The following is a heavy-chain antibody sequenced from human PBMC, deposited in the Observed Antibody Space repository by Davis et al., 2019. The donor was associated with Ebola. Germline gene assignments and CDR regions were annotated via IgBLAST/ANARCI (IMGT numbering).Heavy chain of an antibody. J-gene: IGHJ6*02. CDR3: AKAGGSTTLTSPSMDV. V-gene: IGHV3-21*04. Sequence: GESLKISCAASGFTFSSYSMNWVRQAPGKGLEWASSISSSSSYIYYADSVKGRFTISRDNAKNSLYLQMNSLRAEDMAVYYCAKAGGSTTLTSPSMDVWGQGTTVTVSS. D-gene: IGHD2/OR15-2a*01. CDR2: ISSSSSYI. CDR1: GFTFSSYS.